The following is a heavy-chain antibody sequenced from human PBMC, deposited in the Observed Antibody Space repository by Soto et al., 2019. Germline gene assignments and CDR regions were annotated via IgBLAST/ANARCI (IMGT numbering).Heavy chain of an antibody. D-gene: IGHD5-18*01. CDR2: INHSGST. Sequence: SETLSLTCAVYGGSFSGYYWSWIRPPPGKGLEWIGEINHSGSTNYNPSLKSRVTISVDTSKNQFSLKLSSVTAADTAVYYCARERYSYGYGGYYYYGMDVWGQGTTFALSS. J-gene: IGHJ6*02. V-gene: IGHV4-34*01. CDR1: GGSFSGYY. CDR3: ARERYSYGYGGYYYYGMDV.